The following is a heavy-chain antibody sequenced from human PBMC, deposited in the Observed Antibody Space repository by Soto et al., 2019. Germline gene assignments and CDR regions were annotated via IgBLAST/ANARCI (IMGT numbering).Heavy chain of an antibody. V-gene: IGHV3-30*18. CDR3: AKDWKVTSHYYYYYMDV. D-gene: IGHD1-1*01. CDR2: ISYDGSNK. J-gene: IGHJ6*03. CDR1: GFTFSSYG. Sequence: GGSLRLSCAASGFTFSSYGMHWVRQAPGKGLEWVAVISYDGSNKYYADSVKDRFTISRDNSKNTLYLQMNSLRAEDTAVYYCAKDWKVTSHYYYYYMDVWGKGTTVTVSS.